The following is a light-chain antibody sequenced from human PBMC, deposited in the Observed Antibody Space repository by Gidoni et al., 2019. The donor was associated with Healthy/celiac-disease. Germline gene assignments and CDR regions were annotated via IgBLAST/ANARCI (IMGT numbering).Light chain of an antibody. CDR2: DAS. Sequence: ENAFTQSPATLSLSPGERATLSCSASQSVSSYLASYQQKPGQPPSILLYDASTRTAGIPAGCSSGGSWADFTLTTSSLEPEDFAVYYYQQRNSWPPAFGGGTKVEIK. J-gene: IGKJ4*01. V-gene: IGKV3-11*01. CDR1: QSVSSY. CDR3: QQRNSWPPA.